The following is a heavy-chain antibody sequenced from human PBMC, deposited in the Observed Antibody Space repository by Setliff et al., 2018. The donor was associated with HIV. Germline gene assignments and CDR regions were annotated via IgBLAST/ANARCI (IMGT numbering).Heavy chain of an antibody. CDR1: GGSISSGGYY. V-gene: IGHV4-31*03. J-gene: IGHJ5*01. D-gene: IGHD6-13*01. CDR2: IYYSGGT. Sequence: PAETLSLTCTVSGGSISSGGYYWSWIRHQPGRGLEWIGNIYYSGGTSYNPSLQSRVSISVDMSKNQFTLKLTSLTAADTAVYYCARGYSSSWYDSWGQGTLVTVSS. CDR3: ARGYSSSWYDS.